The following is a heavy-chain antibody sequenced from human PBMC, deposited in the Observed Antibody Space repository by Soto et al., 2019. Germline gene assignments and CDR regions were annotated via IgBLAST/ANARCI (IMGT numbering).Heavy chain of an antibody. D-gene: IGHD5-18*01. Sequence: SETLCLTCTVSGGFLSSFYWTWIRQPPGKGLEWIGYIFYSGTTNYNPSLKSRVTISVDTSKNQFSLKLSSVTAADTAVYYCARVAGGFSKYFAYWGQGTLVIVSS. CDR3: ARVAGGFSKYFAY. CDR2: IFYSGTT. J-gene: IGHJ4*02. CDR1: GGFLSSFY. V-gene: IGHV4-59*01.